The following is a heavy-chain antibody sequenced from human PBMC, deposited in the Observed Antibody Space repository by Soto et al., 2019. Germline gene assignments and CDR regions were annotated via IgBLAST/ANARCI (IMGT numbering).Heavy chain of an antibody. CDR3: AREMGVIGAPGYTWFDP. V-gene: IGHV1-2*02. Sequence: VQLVQSGAEVRKPRASVKVSCKASGYTFSDYYVHWVREAPGQGLEWMGWINPSSGGTIYTQRFQGRGTMTRDTSISTAYMELSRLTSDDTAVYYCAREMGVIGAPGYTWFDPWGQGALVTGSS. D-gene: IGHD3-16*02. J-gene: IGHJ5*02. CDR1: GYTFSDYY. CDR2: INPSSGGT.